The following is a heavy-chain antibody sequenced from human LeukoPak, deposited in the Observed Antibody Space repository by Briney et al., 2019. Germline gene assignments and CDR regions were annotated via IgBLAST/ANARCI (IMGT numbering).Heavy chain of an antibody. CDR2: INHRGST. V-gene: IGHV4-34*01. J-gene: IGHJ6*03. D-gene: IGHD2-2*01. CDR3: ARVGYCSSTSCLRLGYYYYYMDV. CDR1: GGSFSGYY. Sequence: PSETLSLTCAVYGGSFSGYYWSWIRQPPGKGLEWIGEINHRGSTNYNPSLKSRVTISVDTSKNQFSLKLSSVTAADTAVYYCARVGYCSSTSCLRLGYYYYYMDVWGKGTTVTVSS.